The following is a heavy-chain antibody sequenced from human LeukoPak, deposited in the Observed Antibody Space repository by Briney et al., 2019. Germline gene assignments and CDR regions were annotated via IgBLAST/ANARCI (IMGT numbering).Heavy chain of an antibody. CDR1: GFTFTSSA. CDR3: ARWAHGEPAATFDY. D-gene: IGHD2-2*01. Sequence: GASVKVSCKASGFTFTSSAVQWVRQARGQRLEWIGWIVVGSGNTNYAQKFQERVTITRDMSTSTAYMELSSLRSEDTAVYYCARWAHGEPAATFDYWGQGTLVTVSS. CDR2: IVVGSGNT. J-gene: IGHJ4*02. V-gene: IGHV1-58*01.